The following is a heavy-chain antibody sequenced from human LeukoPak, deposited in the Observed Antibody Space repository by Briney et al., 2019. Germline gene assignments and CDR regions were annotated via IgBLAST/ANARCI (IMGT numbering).Heavy chain of an antibody. CDR2: THYSADR. D-gene: IGHD2-15*01. Sequence: SETLSLTCTVSGSSINSYYWSWIRQPPGKGLEWLAYTHYSADRKNNPSVRSRVSMSLDASKNQVSLRLSSVSAADTAVYFCSRLGYCSGGCCYFDYWGQGILVTVAS. J-gene: IGHJ4*02. CDR1: GSSINSYY. V-gene: IGHV4-59*08. CDR3: SRLGYCSGGCCYFDY.